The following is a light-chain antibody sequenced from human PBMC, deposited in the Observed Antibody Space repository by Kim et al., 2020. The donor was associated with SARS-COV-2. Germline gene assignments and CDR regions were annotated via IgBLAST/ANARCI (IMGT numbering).Light chain of an antibody. V-gene: IGLV3-21*04. J-gene: IGLJ2*01. CDR2: YDS. Sequence: SYELTQPPSVSVAPGKTARITCGGNNIGSKSVHWYQQKPGQAPVLVIYYDSDRPSGIPERFSGSKSGNTATLTISRVEAGDEADYYCQVWDSSSVV. CDR1: NIGSKS. CDR3: QVWDSSSVV.